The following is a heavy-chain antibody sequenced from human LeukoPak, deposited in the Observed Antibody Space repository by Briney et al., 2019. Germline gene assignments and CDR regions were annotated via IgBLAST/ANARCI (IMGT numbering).Heavy chain of an antibody. J-gene: IGHJ5*02. V-gene: IGHV1-46*01. CDR1: GYTFTSYY. Sequence: GASVKVSCKASGYTFTSYYMHWVRQAPGQGLEWMGIINPSGGSTSYAQKFQGRVTMTRDMYTSTVYMELRSLRSEDTAVYYCARVPSYGSRWFDPWGQGTLVTVSS. D-gene: IGHD5-18*01. CDR3: ARVPSYGSRWFDP. CDR2: INPSGGST.